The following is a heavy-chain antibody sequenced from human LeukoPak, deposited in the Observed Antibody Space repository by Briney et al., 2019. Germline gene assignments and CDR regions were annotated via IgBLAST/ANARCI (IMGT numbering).Heavy chain of an antibody. CDR1: GFTFSSYG. D-gene: IGHD1-7*01. V-gene: IGHV3-30*18. Sequence: GGSLRLSCAASGFTFSSYGMHWVRQAPGKGLEWVAVISYEGSNKYYADSVKGRFTISGDNYKDTLYLQMNSLRAEDTAVYYCAKDLITGTETSFDYWGQGTLVTVSS. CDR3: AKDLITGTETSFDY. CDR2: ISYEGSNK. J-gene: IGHJ4*02.